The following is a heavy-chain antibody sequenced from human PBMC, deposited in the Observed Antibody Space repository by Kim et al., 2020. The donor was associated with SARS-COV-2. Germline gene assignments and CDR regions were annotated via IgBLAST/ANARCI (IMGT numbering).Heavy chain of an antibody. CDR3: AKVTSDIVVVPAAMSRDYYYYGMDV. V-gene: IGHV3-30*18. Sequence: GGSLRLSCAASGFTFSSYGMHWVRQAPGKGLEWVAVISYDGSNKYYADSVKGRFTISRDNSKNTLYLQMNSLRAEDTAVYYCAKVTSDIVVVPAAMSRDYYYYGMDVWGQGTTVTVSS. CDR1: GFTFSSYG. J-gene: IGHJ6*02. CDR2: ISYDGSNK. D-gene: IGHD2-2*01.